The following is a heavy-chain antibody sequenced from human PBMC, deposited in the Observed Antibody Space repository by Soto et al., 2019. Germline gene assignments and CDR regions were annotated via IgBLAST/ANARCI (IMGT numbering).Heavy chain of an antibody. CDR3: ARDVNAEPFDL. V-gene: IGHV3-74*01. Sequence: GGSLRLSCAGSGFPFSRYWMQWVRQVPGKGLMWVANVVPDGSGTTYADSVKGRFTVSRDNAKNMLYLQMNSLRVEDTALYYCARDVNAEPFDLWGQGTLVTVSS. CDR1: GFPFSRYW. CDR2: VVPDGSGT. J-gene: IGHJ5*02.